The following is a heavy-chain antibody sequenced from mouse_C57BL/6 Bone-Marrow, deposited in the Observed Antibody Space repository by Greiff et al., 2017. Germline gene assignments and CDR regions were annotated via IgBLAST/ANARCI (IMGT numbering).Heavy chain of an antibody. Sequence: QVQLQQSGAELVRPGASVTLSCKASGYTFTDYEMHWVKQTPVHGLEWIGAIDPETGGTAYNQKFKGKAILTADKSSSTAYMELRSLTSEDSAVYYCTRGQITTVVATDYWGQGTTLTVSS. J-gene: IGHJ2*01. D-gene: IGHD1-1*01. V-gene: IGHV1-15*01. CDR3: TRGQITTVVATDY. CDR2: IDPETGGT. CDR1: GYTFTDYE.